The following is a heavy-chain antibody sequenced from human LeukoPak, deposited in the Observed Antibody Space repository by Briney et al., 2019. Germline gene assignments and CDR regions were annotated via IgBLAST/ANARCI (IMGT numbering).Heavy chain of an antibody. CDR3: ARERELRYFDWLLSNIWFDP. CDR2: INPNSGCT. J-gene: IGHJ5*02. D-gene: IGHD3-9*01. CDR1: GYTFTGYY. V-gene: IGHV1-2*02. Sequence: ASVKVSCKASGYTFTGYYMHWVRQAPGQGLEWMGWINPNSGCTNYAQKFQGRVTMPRDTSIRTAYMELSRLRSDDTAVYYCARERELRYFDWLLSNIWFDPWGQGTLVTVSS.